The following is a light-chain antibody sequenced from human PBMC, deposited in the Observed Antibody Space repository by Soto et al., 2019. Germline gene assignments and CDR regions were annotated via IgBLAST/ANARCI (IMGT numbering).Light chain of an antibody. J-gene: IGKJ5*01. CDR1: QSVSSY. V-gene: IGKV3-11*01. CDR2: DAS. Sequence: EIVFTQSPATLSLSPGERATLSCRASQSVSSYLAWYQQKPGQAPRLLIYDASSRATGIPARFSGSGSGTDFTLTISSLEPEDFAVYYCHHRGNGITFGQGTRLEIK. CDR3: HHRGNGIT.